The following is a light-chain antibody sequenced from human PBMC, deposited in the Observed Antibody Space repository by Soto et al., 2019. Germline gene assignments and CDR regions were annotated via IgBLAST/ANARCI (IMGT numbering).Light chain of an antibody. J-gene: IGKJ4*01. V-gene: IGKV3-20*01. Sequence: EVVLRQSTGTPSLSPGERATLSCRASQSVSSSYLAWFQQKPGQAPRPLIYGASSRATGIPDRFSGSGSGTDFTLTISRLEPEDVAVYYCQQSGRSPLTFGGGTKVEIK. CDR2: GAS. CDR3: QQSGRSPLT. CDR1: QSVSSSY.